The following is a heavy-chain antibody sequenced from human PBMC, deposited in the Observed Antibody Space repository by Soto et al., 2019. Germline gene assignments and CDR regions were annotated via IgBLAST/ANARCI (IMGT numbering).Heavy chain of an antibody. J-gene: IGHJ6*02. D-gene: IGHD2-2*01. V-gene: IGHV3-30-3*01. CDR3: ARDRGCSSTSCYAPYYYYGMDV. CDR2: ISYDGSNK. CDR1: GFPFTNAW. Sequence: GGSLRLSCVASGFPFTNAWMTWVRQAPGKGLEWVAVISYDGSNKYYADSVKGRFTISRDNSKNTLYLQMNSLRAEDTAVYYCARDRGCSSTSCYAPYYYYGMDVWGQGTTVTVSS.